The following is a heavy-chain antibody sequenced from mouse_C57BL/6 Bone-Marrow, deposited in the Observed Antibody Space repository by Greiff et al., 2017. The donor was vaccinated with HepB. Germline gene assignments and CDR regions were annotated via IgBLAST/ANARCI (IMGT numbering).Heavy chain of an antibody. CDR2: IYPGSGST. D-gene: IGHD1-1*01. J-gene: IGHJ1*03. CDR1: GYTFTSYW. V-gene: IGHV1-55*01. Sequence: VQLQQPGAELVKPGASVKMSCKASGYTFTSYWITWVKQRPGQGLEWIGDIYPGSGSTNYNEKFKSKATLTVDTSSSTAYMQLSSLTAEDSAVYYCARKVTTVVEGDWYFDVWGTGTTVTVSS. CDR3: ARKVTTVVEGDWYFDV.